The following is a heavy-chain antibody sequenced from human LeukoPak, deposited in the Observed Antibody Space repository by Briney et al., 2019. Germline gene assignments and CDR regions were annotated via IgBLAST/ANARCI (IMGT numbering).Heavy chain of an antibody. J-gene: IGHJ4*02. CDR1: GFTFDDYA. V-gene: IGHV3-9*01. CDR2: ISWNSGSM. Sequence: GGSLRLSCAASGFTFDDYAMHWVRQAPGKCLEWVSGISWNSGSMGYADSVMSRFTISRDNAKNSLYLQMNSLRAEDTALYYCAKAVAGTGALEYWGQGTLVTVSS. CDR3: AKAVAGTGALEY. D-gene: IGHD6-19*01.